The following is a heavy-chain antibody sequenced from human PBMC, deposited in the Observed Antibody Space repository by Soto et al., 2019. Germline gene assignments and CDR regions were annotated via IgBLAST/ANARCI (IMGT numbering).Heavy chain of an antibody. J-gene: IGHJ5*02. CDR2: MNPNSGKT. Sequence: ASVKVSCKASGYTFTSYDINWVRQATGQGLEWMGWMNPNSGKTGYAQKFQGKVTMTRNTSISTAYMELSSLRSEDTAVYYCAKEGMRTDSSSWYRAGNWFDPWGQGTLVTVSS. CDR1: GYTFTSYD. CDR3: AKEGMRTDSSSWYRAGNWFDP. D-gene: IGHD6-13*01. V-gene: IGHV1-8*01.